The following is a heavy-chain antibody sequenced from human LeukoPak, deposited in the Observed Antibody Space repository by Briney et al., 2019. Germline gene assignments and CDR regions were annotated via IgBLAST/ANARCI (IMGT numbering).Heavy chain of an antibody. CDR3: ARDLSQNYYDSSGYGMDV. Sequence: GASVKVSCKASGYTFTGYYMHWVRQAPGQGLEWMGWINPNSGGTNYAQKFQGRVTMTRDTSISTAYMELSRLRSDDTAVYYCARDLSQNYYDSSGYGMDVWGQGTTVTVSS. V-gene: IGHV1-2*02. CDR2: INPNSGGT. CDR1: GYTFTGYY. D-gene: IGHD3-22*01. J-gene: IGHJ6*02.